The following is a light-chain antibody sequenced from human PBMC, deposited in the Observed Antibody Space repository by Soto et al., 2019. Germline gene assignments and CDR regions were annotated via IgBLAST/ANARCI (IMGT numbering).Light chain of an antibody. J-gene: IGKJ5*01. V-gene: IGKV3-20*01. CDR3: QQYGSSLPIT. Sequence: EIVLTQSPGTVSLSPGERATVSWGAIQSVSSSDLAWYHHKPGQAPRLRTYGASSRATGTPNRFSGSGSRTDCPLTISRLEPEDFAVHYCQQYGSSLPITSGQGTRLETK. CDR1: QSVSSSD. CDR2: GAS.